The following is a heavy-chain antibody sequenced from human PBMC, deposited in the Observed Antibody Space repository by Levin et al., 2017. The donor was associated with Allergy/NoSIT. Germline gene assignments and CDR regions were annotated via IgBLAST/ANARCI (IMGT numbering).Heavy chain of an antibody. CDR1: GFTFSSYS. J-gene: IGHJ3*02. D-gene: IGHD5-24*01. V-gene: IGHV3-21*01. CDR2: ISSSSSYI. CDR3: ARDLPSEMATIEIDAFDI. Sequence: SCAASGFTFSSYSMNWVRQAPGKGLEWVSSISSSSSYIYYADSVKGRFTISRDNAKNSLYLQMNSLRAEDTAVYYCARDLPSEMATIEIDAFDIWGQGTMVTVSS.